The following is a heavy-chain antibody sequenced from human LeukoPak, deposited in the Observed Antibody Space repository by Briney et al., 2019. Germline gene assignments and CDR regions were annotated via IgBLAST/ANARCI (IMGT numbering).Heavy chain of an antibody. CDR1: GGSISSYY. CDR2: IYYSGST. V-gene: IGHV4-59*08. Sequence: SETLSLTCTVSGGSISSYYWSWIRQPPGKGLEWIGYIYYSGSTNYNPSLKSRVTISVDTSKNQFSLKLSSVTDADTAVYYCARHVNGGWYYYYFDYWGQGTLVTVSS. D-gene: IGHD6-19*01. CDR3: ARHVNGGWYYYYFDY. J-gene: IGHJ4*02.